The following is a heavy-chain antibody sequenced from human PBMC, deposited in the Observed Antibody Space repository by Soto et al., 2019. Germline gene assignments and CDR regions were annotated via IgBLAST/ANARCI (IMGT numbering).Heavy chain of an antibody. CDR1: CGSVSSGSYY. V-gene: IGHV4-61*01. J-gene: IGHJ5*02. CDR2: IYYTGNP. CDR3: ARGSGGYYGSGTWFDH. D-gene: IGHD3-10*01. Sequence: SETLSLTCNVSCGSVSSGSYYWSWIRQPPGKGLEWIGYIYYTGNPDYNPSLESRVTISKDTSRNQFSLKLSSVTAADTAVYYCARGSGGYYGSGTWFDHWGQGTLVTVSS.